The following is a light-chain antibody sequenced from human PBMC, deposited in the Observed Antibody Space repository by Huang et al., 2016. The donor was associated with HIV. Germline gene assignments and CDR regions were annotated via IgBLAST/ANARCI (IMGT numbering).Light chain of an antibody. J-gene: IGKJ1*01. CDR1: QSVSSN. V-gene: IGKV3-15*01. CDR2: RAA. CDR3: QQYNNWPRT. Sequence: EIVMTQSPATWSVSPGESATLSGCASQSVSSNVAWYQQKPGQSPRLLIYRAATRATGIPPRFSGSGSGAEFTLSISSLQSEDFAVYYCQQYNNWPRTFGQGTKVDIK.